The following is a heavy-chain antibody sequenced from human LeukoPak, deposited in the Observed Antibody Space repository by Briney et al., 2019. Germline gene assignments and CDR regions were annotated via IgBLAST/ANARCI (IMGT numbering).Heavy chain of an antibody. J-gene: IGHJ4*02. V-gene: IGHV3-23*01. CDR2: ISGSGGST. D-gene: IGHD3-22*01. Sequence: TGGSLRLSRAASGFTFSSYAMSWVRQAPGKGLEWVSAISGSGGSTYYADSVKGRFTISRDNSKNTLYLQMNSLRAEDTAVYYCAKEWYYYDSSGYRQFDYWGQGTLVTVSS. CDR1: GFTFSSYA. CDR3: AKEWYYYDSSGYRQFDY.